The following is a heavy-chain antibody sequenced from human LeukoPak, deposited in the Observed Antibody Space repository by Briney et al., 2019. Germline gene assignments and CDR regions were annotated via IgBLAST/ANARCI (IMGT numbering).Heavy chain of an antibody. CDR2: ISGSGGGT. Sequence: GGSLRLSCAASGFTFSSYAMSWVRQAPGKGLEWVSAISGSGGGTYYADSVQGRFTISRDNSKNTLYLQMNSLRAEDTAVYYWAIFGAGAFDYWGQGTLVNVSS. V-gene: IGHV3-23*01. D-gene: IGHD3-3*01. CDR1: GFTFSSYA. J-gene: IGHJ4*02. CDR3: AIFGAGAFDY.